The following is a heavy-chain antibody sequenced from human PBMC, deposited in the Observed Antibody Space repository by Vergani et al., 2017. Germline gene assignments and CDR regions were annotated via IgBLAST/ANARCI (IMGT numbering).Heavy chain of an antibody. D-gene: IGHD3-9*01. V-gene: IGHV4-34*01. J-gene: IGHJ5*02. Sequence: QLQLQESGPGLVKPSETLSLTCVVYGGSFSGYYWSWIRQPPGKGLEWIGEINHSGSTNYNPSLKSRVTISLVTSKNQFALKLRSVTAADPAVYYCARGGYDILSWFDPWGQGTLVTVSS. CDR3: ARGGYDILSWFDP. CDR1: GGSFSGYY. CDR2: INHSGST.